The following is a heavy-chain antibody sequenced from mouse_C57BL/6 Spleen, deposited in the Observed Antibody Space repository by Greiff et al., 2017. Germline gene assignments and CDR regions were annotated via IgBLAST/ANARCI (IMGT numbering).Heavy chain of an antibody. Sequence: EVQVVESGGGLVQPGGSMKLSCVASGFTFSNYWMNWVRQSPEKGLEWVAQIRLKTDNYATHSAESVKGRFTISRDDSKSSVYLQMNNLRAEDTGIYYCTGVTGRYFDYWGQGTTLTVSS. CDR2: IRLKTDNYAT. CDR3: TGVTGRYFDY. CDR1: GFTFSNYW. V-gene: IGHV6-3*01. J-gene: IGHJ2*01. D-gene: IGHD2-1*01.